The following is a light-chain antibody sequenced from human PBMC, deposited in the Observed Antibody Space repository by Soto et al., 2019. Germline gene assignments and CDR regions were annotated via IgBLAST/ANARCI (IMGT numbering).Light chain of an antibody. CDR2: DVV. CDR1: SIDVVRFNY. Sequence: QSVLTHPASVSASPGQSITISCHGTSIDVVRFNYVSWYQQYPGKAPKLIIYDVVKRPSGISNRFSGSKSGNTASLTISGLQAEDEADYYCTSYATVNTLYVFGTGTKVTGL. CDR3: TSYATVNTLYV. V-gene: IGLV2-14*03. J-gene: IGLJ1*01.